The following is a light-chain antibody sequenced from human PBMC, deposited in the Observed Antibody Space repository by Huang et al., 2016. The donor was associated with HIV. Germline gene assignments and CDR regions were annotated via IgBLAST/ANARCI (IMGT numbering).Light chain of an antibody. CDR1: QSVSSY. J-gene: IGKJ5*01. CDR3: QQRSNWPPAT. CDR2: DAS. Sequence: PGERATLSCRASQSVSSYLAWYQQKPGQAPRLLIYDASNRATGIPARFSGSGSGTDFTLTISTLEPEDFAVYYCQQRSNWPPATFGQGTRLEIK. V-gene: IGKV3-11*01.